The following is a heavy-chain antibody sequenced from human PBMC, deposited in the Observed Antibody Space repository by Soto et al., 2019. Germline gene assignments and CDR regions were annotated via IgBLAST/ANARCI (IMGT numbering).Heavy chain of an antibody. Sequence: LRLSCAASGFTFSSYSMNWVRLAPGKGLEWVSFISSSGSYIYYADSVKGRFIISRDDAKKLLYLQMNSLRAEDTAVYYCARDYYYDSSGYYERLGFDYWGQGTLVTVSS. CDR3: ARDYYYDSSGYYERLGFDY. CDR2: ISSSGSYI. CDR1: GFTFSSYS. V-gene: IGHV3-21*01. J-gene: IGHJ4*02. D-gene: IGHD3-22*01.